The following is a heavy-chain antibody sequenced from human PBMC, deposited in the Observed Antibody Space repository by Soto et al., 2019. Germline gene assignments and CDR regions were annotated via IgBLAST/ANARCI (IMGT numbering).Heavy chain of an antibody. CDR1: GFTFSSYS. Sequence: EVQLVESGGGLVKPGGSLRLSCAASGFTFSSYSMNWVRQAPGKGLEWVSSISSSSSYIYYADSVKGRFTISRDNAKNSLYLQMNSQGAEDTAVYYCAREWGYCSNTSCYRWYFDLWGRGTLVTVS. CDR3: AREWGYCSNTSCYRWYFDL. V-gene: IGHV3-21*01. J-gene: IGHJ2*01. D-gene: IGHD2-2*02. CDR2: ISSSSSYI.